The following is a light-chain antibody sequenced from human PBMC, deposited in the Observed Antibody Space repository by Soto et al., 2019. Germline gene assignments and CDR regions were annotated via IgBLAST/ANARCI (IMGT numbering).Light chain of an antibody. CDR3: AAWDGSLNGVL. J-gene: IGLJ2*01. Sequence: QAVVTQPPSASGTPGQRVTISCSGSSSNIGTNTVNWYQQLPGSAPKFLIYRNNQRPSGVPDRFSGSKSCTSASLAISGLEPDDEADYYCAAWDGSLNGVLFGGGTKLTVL. CDR1: SSNIGTNT. V-gene: IGLV1-44*01. CDR2: RNN.